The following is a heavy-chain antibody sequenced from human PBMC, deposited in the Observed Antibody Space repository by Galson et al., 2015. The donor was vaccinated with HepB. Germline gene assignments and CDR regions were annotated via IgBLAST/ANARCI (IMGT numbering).Heavy chain of an antibody. CDR3: ARDRSGYSYGRFDL. V-gene: IGHV1-18*01. CDR1: GYSFTSYD. J-gene: IGHJ2*01. Sequence: SVKVSCKASGYSFTSYDISWVRQAPGQGLEWMGWISAYNGNTNSAQMLQGRVTMTTDRSTSTAYMELRSLRSDDTAVYYCARDRSGYSYGRFDLWGRGTLGTVSS. D-gene: IGHD5-18*01. CDR2: ISAYNGNT.